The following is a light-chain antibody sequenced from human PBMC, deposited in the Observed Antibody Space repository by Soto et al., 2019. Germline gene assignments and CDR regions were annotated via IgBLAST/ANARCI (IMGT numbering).Light chain of an antibody. J-gene: IGLJ1*01. Sequence: QSALTQPASVSGSPGQSITISCTGTSRDVGGYNYVSWYQQYPGKAPKLMIYNVYDRPSGISYRFSGSKSGNTASLTISGLQGEDEADYYCSAYTVSRTYVFGTGTKLTVL. CDR2: NVY. CDR1: SRDVGGYNY. V-gene: IGLV2-14*03. CDR3: SAYTVSRTYV.